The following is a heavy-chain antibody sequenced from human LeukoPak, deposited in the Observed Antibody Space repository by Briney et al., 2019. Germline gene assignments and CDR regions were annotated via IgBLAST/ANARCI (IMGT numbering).Heavy chain of an antibody. Sequence: PGGSLRLSCAASGSTFSTYAMSWVRLAPGKGLEWVSGISGSGGSTYYADSVKGRFTSSRDNSNNTLYVQMNSLRVEDTAVYYCAKSGGLSGSGRLAMDVWGQGTTVTVSS. D-gene: IGHD3-10*01. CDR3: AKSGGLSGSGRLAMDV. CDR1: GSTFSTYA. V-gene: IGHV3-23*01. J-gene: IGHJ6*02. CDR2: ISGSGGST.